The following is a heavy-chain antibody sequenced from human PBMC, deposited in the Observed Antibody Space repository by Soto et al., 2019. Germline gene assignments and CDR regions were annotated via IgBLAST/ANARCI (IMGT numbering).Heavy chain of an antibody. V-gene: IGHV3-73*01. J-gene: IGHJ3*02. D-gene: IGHD1-1*01. CDR3: TRLSARTTTPYDAFDI. Sequence: GGSLRLSCAASGFTFSGSAMHWVRQASGKGLEWVGRIRSKANSYATAYAASVKGRFTISRDDSKNTAYLQMNSLKTEDTAVYYCTRLSARTTTPYDAFDIWGQGTMVTVSS. CDR2: IRSKANSYAT. CDR1: GFTFSGSA.